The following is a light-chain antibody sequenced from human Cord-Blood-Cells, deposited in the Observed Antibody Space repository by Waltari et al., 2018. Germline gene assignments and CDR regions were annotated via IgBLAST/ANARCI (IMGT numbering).Light chain of an antibody. CDR2: EVS. J-gene: IGLJ3*02. V-gene: IGLV2-18*02. CDR1: SSDVGSYNR. Sequence: QSALTQPPSVSGSPGQSVTISCTGTSSDVGSYNRVSWYQQPPGTAPKLMIYEVSNRPSGVPDRFSGSKSGNTASLTISGLQAEDEADYYCSSYTSSSTWVFGGGTK. CDR3: SSYTSSSTWV.